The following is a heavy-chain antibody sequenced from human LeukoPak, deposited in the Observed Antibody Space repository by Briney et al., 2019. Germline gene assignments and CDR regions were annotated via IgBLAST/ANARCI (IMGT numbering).Heavy chain of an antibody. CDR1: GFTVSSNY. CDR2: IYSGGST. CDR3: AKDRGTTVTPAVYDAFDI. J-gene: IGHJ3*02. D-gene: IGHD4-17*01. V-gene: IGHV3-66*01. Sequence: GGSLRLSCAASGFTVSSNYMSWVRQAPGKGLEWVSVIYSGGSTYYADSVKGRFTISRDNSKNTLYLQMNSLRAEDTAVYYCAKDRGTTVTPAVYDAFDIWGQGTMVTVSS.